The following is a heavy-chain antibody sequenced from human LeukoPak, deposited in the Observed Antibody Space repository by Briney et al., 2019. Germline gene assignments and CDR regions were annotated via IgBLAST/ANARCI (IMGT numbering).Heavy chain of an antibody. CDR2: IYYSGST. D-gene: IGHD2/OR15-2a*01. CDR1: GGSTSIGSHY. V-gene: IGHV4-39*01. J-gene: IGHJ4*02. Sequence: SDTLSLTCTVSGGSTSIGSHYWGWIRQPPGKGLEWIGSIYYSGSTYYNPSLKSRVTISVDTYKNQFSLKLYSVTAADTAVYYCAGLLVDTTLHYFHYWGQGALVTVSS. CDR3: AGLLVDTTLHYFHY.